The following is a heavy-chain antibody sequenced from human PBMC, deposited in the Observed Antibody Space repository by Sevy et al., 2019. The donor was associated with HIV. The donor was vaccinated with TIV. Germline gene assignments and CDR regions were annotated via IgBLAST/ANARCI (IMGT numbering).Heavy chain of an antibody. D-gene: IGHD3-3*01. CDR1: GFTFSSYW. J-gene: IGHJ6*02. CDR2: IKQDGSEK. Sequence: GGSLRLSCAASGFTFSSYWMSWVRQAPGKGLEWVANIKQDGSEKYYVDSVKGRFTISRDNAKNSLYLQMNSLRAEDTAVYYCARDGPMYYYFWSGYYPSYYYGMDVWGQGTTVTVSS. CDR3: ARDGPMYYYFWSGYYPSYYYGMDV. V-gene: IGHV3-7*03.